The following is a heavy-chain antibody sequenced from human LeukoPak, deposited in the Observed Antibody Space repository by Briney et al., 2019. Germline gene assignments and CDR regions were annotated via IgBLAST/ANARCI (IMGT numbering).Heavy chain of an antibody. CDR1: GDTFSSYA. Sequence: ASVKVSCKASGDTFSSYAISWVRQAPGQGLEWMGGIIPIFGTANYAQKFQGRVTITADESTSTAYMELSSLRSEDTAVYYCARGGYSSSIGSLDWGQGTLVTVSS. CDR3: ARGGYSSSIGSLD. D-gene: IGHD6-6*01. J-gene: IGHJ4*02. V-gene: IGHV1-69*13. CDR2: IIPIFGTA.